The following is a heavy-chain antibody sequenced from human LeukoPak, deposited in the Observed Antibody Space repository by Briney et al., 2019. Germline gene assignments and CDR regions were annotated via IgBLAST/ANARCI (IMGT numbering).Heavy chain of an antibody. D-gene: IGHD2-15*01. CDR1: GYTFTNYY. J-gene: IGHJ6*02. V-gene: IGHV1-46*01. CDR3: ARGHIVVVVAAVYGMDV. CDR2: INLSGGST. Sequence: ASVTVSCKASGYTFTNYYIHWVRQAPGQGLEWLGLINLSGGSTSYAQKFQGRVTMTRDTSTGTVYMELSSLRSEDTAVYYCARGHIVVVVAAVYGMDVWGQGTTVTVSS.